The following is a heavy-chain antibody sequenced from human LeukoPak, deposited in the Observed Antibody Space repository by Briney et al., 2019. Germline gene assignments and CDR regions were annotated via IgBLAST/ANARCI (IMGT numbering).Heavy chain of an antibody. Sequence: GGSLRLSCAASGFTFSSYTMNWVRQAPGKGLEWVSYISSGNSNIYYADSVKGRFTISRDNAKNSLYLQMNSLRAEDTAVFYCARIFDSSGYPDDVFDIWGQGTMVTVSS. J-gene: IGHJ3*02. D-gene: IGHD3-22*01. CDR1: GFTFSSYT. V-gene: IGHV3-48*01. CDR2: ISSGNSNI. CDR3: ARIFDSSGYPDDVFDI.